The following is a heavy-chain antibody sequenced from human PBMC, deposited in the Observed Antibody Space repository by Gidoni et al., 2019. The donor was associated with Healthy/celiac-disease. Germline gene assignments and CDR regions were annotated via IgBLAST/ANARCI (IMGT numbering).Heavy chain of an antibody. CDR2: ISGSGGST. CDR3: AKDPSLGYCSGGSCYSPDY. D-gene: IGHD2-15*01. Sequence: VQLLESGGGLVQPVGSLRLSCAASGFTFSSYAMRWVRQAPGKGLEWGAAISGSGGSTYYADSVKGRFTISRDNSKNTLYLQMNSLRAEDTAVYYCAKDPSLGYCSGGSCYSPDYWGQGTLVTVSS. V-gene: IGHV3-23*01. J-gene: IGHJ4*02. CDR1: GFTFSSYA.